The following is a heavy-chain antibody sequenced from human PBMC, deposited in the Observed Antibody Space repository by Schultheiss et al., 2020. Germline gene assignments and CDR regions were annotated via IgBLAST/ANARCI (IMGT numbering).Heavy chain of an antibody. Sequence: RGSLRLSCAASGFTFSDYYMSWIRQAPGKGLEWVSYISSSGSTIYYADSVKGRFTISRDNAKNSLYLQMNSLRAEDTAVYYCAKGVGITMIVVADALDNWGQGTLVTVSS. J-gene: IGHJ4*02. D-gene: IGHD3-22*01. CDR1: GFTFSDYY. CDR2: ISSSGSTI. V-gene: IGHV3-11*01. CDR3: AKGVGITMIVVADALDN.